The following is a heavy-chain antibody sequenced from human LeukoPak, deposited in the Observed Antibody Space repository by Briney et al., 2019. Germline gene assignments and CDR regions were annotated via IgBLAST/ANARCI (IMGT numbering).Heavy chain of an antibody. J-gene: IGHJ4*02. D-gene: IGHD6-13*01. Sequence: SETLSLTCAVYGGSFSGYYWRWIRQPPGKGLEWIGEINHSGSTNYNPSLKSRVTISVDTSKNQFSLKLSSVTAADTAVYYCARSAGWAIAAAGRFDYWGQGTLVTVSS. V-gene: IGHV4-34*01. CDR1: GGSFSGYY. CDR3: ARSAGWAIAAAGRFDY. CDR2: INHSGST.